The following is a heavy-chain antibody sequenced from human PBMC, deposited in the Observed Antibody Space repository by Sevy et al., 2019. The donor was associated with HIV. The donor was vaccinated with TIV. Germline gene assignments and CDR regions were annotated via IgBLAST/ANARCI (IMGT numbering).Heavy chain of an antibody. Sequence: GASVKVSCKVSGYTLIQISMHWVRQAPGRGLEWMGSFDPEDGETIYAQKFQGRLTMTEDTSTDTAYMEMSSLKSEDTAVYYCAATKDYYESSGDPFDYWGQGTLVTVSS. CDR1: GYTLIQIS. CDR3: AATKDYYESSGDPFDY. CDR2: FDPEDGET. V-gene: IGHV1-24*01. J-gene: IGHJ4*02. D-gene: IGHD3-22*01.